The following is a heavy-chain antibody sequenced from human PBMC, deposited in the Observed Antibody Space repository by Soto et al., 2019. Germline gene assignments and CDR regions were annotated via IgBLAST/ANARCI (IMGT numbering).Heavy chain of an antibody. V-gene: IGHV3-74*01. CDR2: INSDGSST. CDR3: ARVPYYSSGYYPTPFDY. CDR1: GFTFSSYW. D-gene: IGHD3-22*01. J-gene: IGHJ4*02. Sequence: PWGSLRLSCAASGFTFSSYWMHWVRQAPGKGLVWVSRINSDGSSTSYADSVKGRFTISRDNAKNTLYLQMNSLRAEDTAVYYCARVPYYSSGYYPTPFDYWGQGTLVTVSS.